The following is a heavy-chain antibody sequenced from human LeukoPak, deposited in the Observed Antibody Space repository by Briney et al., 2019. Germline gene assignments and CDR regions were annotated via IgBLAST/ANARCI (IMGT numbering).Heavy chain of an antibody. CDR3: ARGDYSKLDY. CDR1: GGSFSGYY. D-gene: IGHD4-11*01. V-gene: IGHV4-34*01. CDR2: INHSGST. J-gene: IGHJ4*02. Sequence: SETLSLTCAVYGGSFSGYYWSWIRQPPGKGLEWIGEINHSGSTNYNPFLKSRVTISVDTSKNQFSLKLSSVTAADTAVYYCARGDYSKLDYWGQGTLVTVSS.